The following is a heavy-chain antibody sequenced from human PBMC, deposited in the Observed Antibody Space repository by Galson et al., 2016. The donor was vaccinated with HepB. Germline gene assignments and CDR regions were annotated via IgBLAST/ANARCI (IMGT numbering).Heavy chain of an antibody. Sequence: SLRLSCAGSAFTFSSYGMHWVRQAPGKGLEWVAVIFYDGSYKYYADSVKGRFTIPRDNSKNTVFLQMNSLRLEDTAVYYCARASGSYYTPPDFWGQGSLVTVSS. CDR1: AFTFSSYG. J-gene: IGHJ4*02. D-gene: IGHD3-10*01. CDR2: IFYDGSYK. V-gene: IGHV3-30*03. CDR3: ARASGSYYTPPDF.